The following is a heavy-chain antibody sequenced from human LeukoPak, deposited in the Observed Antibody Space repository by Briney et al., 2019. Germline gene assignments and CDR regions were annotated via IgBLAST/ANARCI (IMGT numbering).Heavy chain of an antibody. CDR1: GGSISSSSYY. CDR3: ARQGILGTTGYFDY. Sequence: SETLSLTCAVSGGSISSSSYYWGWIRQPPGKGLEWIGSIYFTGSTYHNPSLRSRVTISVDTSKNQFSLNLNSVTAADTAVYYCARQGILGTTGYFDYWGQGTLITVSS. CDR2: IYFTGST. V-gene: IGHV4-39*01. D-gene: IGHD1-26*01. J-gene: IGHJ4*02.